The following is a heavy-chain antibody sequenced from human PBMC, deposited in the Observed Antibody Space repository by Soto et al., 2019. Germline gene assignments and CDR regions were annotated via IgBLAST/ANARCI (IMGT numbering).Heavy chain of an antibody. Sequence: SETLSLTCTVSGGSISSYYWSWIRQPPGKGLEWIGYIYYSGSTNYNPSLKSRVTISVDTSKNQFSLKLSSVTAADTAVYYCARGIGYSSSWYYFDYWGQGTLVTVSS. CDR1: GGSISSYY. CDR3: ARGIGYSSSWYYFDY. V-gene: IGHV4-59*01. CDR2: IYYSGST. J-gene: IGHJ4*02. D-gene: IGHD6-13*01.